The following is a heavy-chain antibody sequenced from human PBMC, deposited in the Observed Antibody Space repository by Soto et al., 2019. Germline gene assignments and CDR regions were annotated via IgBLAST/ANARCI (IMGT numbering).Heavy chain of an antibody. V-gene: IGHV4-34*01. D-gene: IGHD6-19*01. J-gene: IGHJ6*02. CDR2: INHSGST. CDR1: GGSFSGYY. Sequence: SETLSLICAVYGGSFSGYYWSWIRQPPGKGLEWIGEINHSGSTNYNPSLKSRVTISVDTSKNQFSLKLSSVTAADTAVYYCARGREYSSGWYIDYYYYYGMDVWGQGTTVTSP. CDR3: ARGREYSSGWYIDYYYYYGMDV.